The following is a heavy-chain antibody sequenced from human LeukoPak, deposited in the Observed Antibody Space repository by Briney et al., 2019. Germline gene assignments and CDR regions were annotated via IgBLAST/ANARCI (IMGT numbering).Heavy chain of an antibody. CDR2: FDPEDGET. V-gene: IGHV1-24*01. CDR1: GYTLTELS. J-gene: IGHJ3*02. Sequence: GASVKVSCKVSGYTLTELSMHWVRQAPGKGLEWMGGFDPEDGETIYAQKFQGRVTMTGDTSTDTAYMELSSLRSEDTAVYYCATGTMVRGVNAFDIWGQGTMVTVSS. D-gene: IGHD3-10*01. CDR3: ATGTMVRGVNAFDI.